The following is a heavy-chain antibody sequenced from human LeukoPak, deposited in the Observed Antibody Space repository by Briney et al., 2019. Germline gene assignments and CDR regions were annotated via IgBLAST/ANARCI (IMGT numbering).Heavy chain of an antibody. CDR2: INLNSGGT. Sequence: ASVKVSCKASGHTFTDYYMHWVRQAPGQGLEWMGWINLNSGGTNYAQKFQGRVTMTRDTSISTAYMELSRLRSDDTAVYYCARVRGVEMATILGYWGQGTLVTVSS. V-gene: IGHV1-2*02. D-gene: IGHD5-24*01. CDR1: GHTFTDYY. CDR3: ARVRGVEMATILGY. J-gene: IGHJ4*02.